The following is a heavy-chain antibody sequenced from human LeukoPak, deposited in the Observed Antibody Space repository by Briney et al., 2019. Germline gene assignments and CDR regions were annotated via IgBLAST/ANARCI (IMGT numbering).Heavy chain of an antibody. Sequence: ASVKVSCKASGGTFSSYAISWVRQAPGQGLEWMGGIIAIFGTANYAQKFQGRVTITTDGSTSTAYMELSSLRSEDTAVYYCARDKARYRYGYSYDYWGQGTLVTVSS. CDR1: GGTFSSYA. J-gene: IGHJ4*02. D-gene: IGHD5-18*01. V-gene: IGHV1-69*05. CDR3: ARDKARYRYGYSYDY. CDR2: IIAIFGTA.